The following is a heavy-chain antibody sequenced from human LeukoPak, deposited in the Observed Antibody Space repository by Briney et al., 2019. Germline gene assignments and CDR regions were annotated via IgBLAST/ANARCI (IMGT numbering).Heavy chain of an antibody. D-gene: IGHD3-10*01. CDR1: GYTFTGYY. Sequence: GASVKVSCKASGYTFTGYYMHWVRQAPGQGLEWMGWINPNSGGTNYAQKFQGRVTMTRDTSISTAYMELSRLRSEDTAVYYCARAWLGSGSYSAHWGQGTLVTVSS. CDR3: ARAWLGSGSYSAH. CDR2: INPNSGGT. V-gene: IGHV1-2*02. J-gene: IGHJ4*02.